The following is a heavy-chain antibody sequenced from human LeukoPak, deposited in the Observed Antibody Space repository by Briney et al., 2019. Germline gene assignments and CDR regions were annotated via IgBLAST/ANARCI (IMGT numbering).Heavy chain of an antibody. CDR3: ARARYVNSFYAFDI. V-gene: IGHV4-59*01. J-gene: IGHJ3*02. CDR2: LYKSGNP. Sequence: PSETLSLTCTVSGGSISSYYWSWIRLPPGKGLEWLGYLYKSGNPNYSPSLKSRVTILGDTSKNQVFLKLSSVNAADTAVYYCARARYVNSFYAFDIWGQGTLVTVSS. CDR1: GGSISSYY. D-gene: IGHD3-9*01.